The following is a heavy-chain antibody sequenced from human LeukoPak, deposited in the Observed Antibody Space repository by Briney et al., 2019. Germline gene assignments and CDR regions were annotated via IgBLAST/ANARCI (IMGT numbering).Heavy chain of an antibody. CDR3: AKWAYYDFWSGYYIFDY. Sequence: GGSLRLSCAASGFTVSSNYMSWVRQAPGKGLEWVSVIYSGGSTYYADSVKGRFTISRDNSKNTLYLQMNSLRAEDTAVYYCAKWAYYDFWSGYYIFDYWGQGTLVTVSS. CDR2: IYSGGST. J-gene: IGHJ4*02. D-gene: IGHD3-3*01. CDR1: GFTVSSNY. V-gene: IGHV3-53*01.